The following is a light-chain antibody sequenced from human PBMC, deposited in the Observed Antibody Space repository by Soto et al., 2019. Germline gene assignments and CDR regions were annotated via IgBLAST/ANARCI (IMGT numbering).Light chain of an antibody. CDR2: GAS. CDR1: QSVSRSL. V-gene: IGKV3-20*01. CDR3: QQYGDAPPYR. Sequence: EIVLTQSPRNLSLSPVERAALSCRASQSVSRSLCAWYHQKPGQAPRLLIYGASTMATGIADRFSGSGSETDFTLTISRLEPDDFAVYYCQQYGDAPPYRFGQGNKLEIK. J-gene: IGKJ2*03.